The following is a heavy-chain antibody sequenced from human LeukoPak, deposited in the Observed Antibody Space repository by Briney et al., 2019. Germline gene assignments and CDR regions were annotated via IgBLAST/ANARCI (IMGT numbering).Heavy chain of an antibody. Sequence: ASVKVSCKPSGYTFTGYYMHLVLEAPGHRLEWMGWINHNSEGKNYAQKFQGRVTMTRDTSISKAYMELSRLRSDDTAVYYCASEVAAWYYYDSSGYQTDYWGQGTLVTVSS. J-gene: IGHJ4*02. D-gene: IGHD3-22*01. CDR2: INHNSEGK. CDR1: GYTFTGYY. CDR3: ASEVAAWYYYDSSGYQTDY. V-gene: IGHV1-2*02.